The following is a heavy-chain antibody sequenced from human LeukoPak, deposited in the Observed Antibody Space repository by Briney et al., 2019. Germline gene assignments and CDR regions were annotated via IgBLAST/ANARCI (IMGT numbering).Heavy chain of an antibody. CDR2: ISSSSSAI. V-gene: IGHV3-48*01. CDR1: GFTSEDYS. CDR3: ARDGGSSWYGAFDI. J-gene: IGHJ3*02. D-gene: IGHD6-13*01. Sequence: PGGSLRLSCAASGFTSEDYSMNWVRQAPGKGLEWVSYISSSSSAIYYADSVKGRFTISRDNAKNSVYLQMNSLRAEDRAVYYCARDGGSSWYGAFDIWGQGTMVTVSS.